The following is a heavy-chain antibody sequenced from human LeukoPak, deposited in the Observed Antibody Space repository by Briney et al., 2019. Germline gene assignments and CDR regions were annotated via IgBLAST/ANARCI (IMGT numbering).Heavy chain of an antibody. V-gene: IGHV1-24*01. D-gene: IGHD6-6*01. Sequence: EASVKVSCKVSGYTLTELSMHWVRQAPGKGLEWMGGFDPEDGETIYAQKFQGRVTMTEDTSTDTAYMELSSLRSEDTAVYYCATFSLYSSWSPNYWGQGTLVTVSS. CDR2: FDPEDGET. CDR3: ATFSLYSSWSPNY. J-gene: IGHJ4*02. CDR1: GYTLTELS.